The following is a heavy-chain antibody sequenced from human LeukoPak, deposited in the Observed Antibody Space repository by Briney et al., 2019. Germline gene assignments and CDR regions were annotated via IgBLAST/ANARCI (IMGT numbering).Heavy chain of an antibody. CDR3: ARGDSSSPGGPFDY. D-gene: IGHD6-13*01. V-gene: IGHV4-38-2*02. CDR2: IYHSGST. J-gene: IGHJ4*02. Sequence: SETLSLTCTVSGYSISSGYYWGWIRQPPGRGLEWIGSIYHSGSTYYNPSLKSRVTISVDTSKNQFSLKLSSVTAADTAVYYCARGDSSSPGGPFDYWGQGTLVTVSS. CDR1: GYSISSGYY.